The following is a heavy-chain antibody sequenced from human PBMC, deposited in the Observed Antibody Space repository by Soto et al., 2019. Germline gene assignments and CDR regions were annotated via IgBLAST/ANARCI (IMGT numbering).Heavy chain of an antibody. D-gene: IGHD3-22*01. Sequence: QVQLVQSGAEVKKPGSSVKVSCKASGDTFSSYAISWVRQAPGQGLEWMGGIIPIFGTANYAQKFQGRVTITADESTSTAYMELRSLRSDDTAVYYCARDGSGYRSTASPMDVWGQGTTVTISS. CDR3: ARDGSGYRSTASPMDV. CDR2: IIPIFGTA. J-gene: IGHJ6*02. CDR1: GDTFSSYA. V-gene: IGHV1-69*01.